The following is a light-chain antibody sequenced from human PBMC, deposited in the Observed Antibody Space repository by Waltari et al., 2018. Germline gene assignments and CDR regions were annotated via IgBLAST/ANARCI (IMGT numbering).Light chain of an antibody. CDR1: SSDVGGYNL. V-gene: IGLV2-23*01. CDR3: CSYAVGAIYV. Sequence: QSALPQPASVSGSPGQSITISCTGTSSDVGGYNLVSWYQQHPGKAPKLMIYEGSNRPSGISHRFSGSKSGNTASLTISGLQAEDEADYYCCSYAVGAIYVFGTGTKVTVL. J-gene: IGLJ1*01. CDR2: EGS.